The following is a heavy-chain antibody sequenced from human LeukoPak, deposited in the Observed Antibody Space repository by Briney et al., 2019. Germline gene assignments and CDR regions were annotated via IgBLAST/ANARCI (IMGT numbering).Heavy chain of an antibody. CDR3: ARDLPPGSTGWYLGY. D-gene: IGHD6-19*01. CDR1: GFTFSSYS. J-gene: IGHJ4*02. V-gene: IGHV3-48*02. CDR2: ISSSSGTI. Sequence: GGSLRLSCAASGFTFSSYSMNWVRQAPGKGLEWISYISSSSGTIYYADSVKGRFTISRDNAKNSVDLQMSSLRDEDTAVYYCARDLPPGSTGWYLGYWGQGTLVTVS.